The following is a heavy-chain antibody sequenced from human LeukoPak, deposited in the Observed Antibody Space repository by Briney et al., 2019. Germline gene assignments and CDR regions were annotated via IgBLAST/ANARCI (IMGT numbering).Heavy chain of an antibody. J-gene: IGHJ4*02. CDR2: ISGSGGST. D-gene: IGHD6-19*01. CDR3: AKMGGSGIAVAGPNY. CDR1: GFTFSSYA. V-gene: IGHV3-23*01. Sequence: PGGSLRLPCVASGFTFSSYAMSWVRQAPGKGLEWVSLISGSGGSTHYADSVKGLFTISRDNSKNTLYLQMNSLRAEDTAIYYCAKMGGSGIAVAGPNYWGQGTLVTVSS.